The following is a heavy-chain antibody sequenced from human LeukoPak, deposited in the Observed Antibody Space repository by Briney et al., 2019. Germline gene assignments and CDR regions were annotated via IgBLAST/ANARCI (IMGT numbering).Heavy chain of an antibody. D-gene: IGHD3-10*01. Sequence: SETLSLTCTVSGGSISSYYWSWIRQPPGKGLERMGYIYTSGSINYNPSLKSRVTISVDTSKNQFSLKLSSVTAADTAVYYCARESPGAWFDPWGQGTLVTVSS. V-gene: IGHV4-4*09. CDR1: GGSISSYY. CDR2: IYTSGSI. J-gene: IGHJ5*02. CDR3: ARESPGAWFDP.